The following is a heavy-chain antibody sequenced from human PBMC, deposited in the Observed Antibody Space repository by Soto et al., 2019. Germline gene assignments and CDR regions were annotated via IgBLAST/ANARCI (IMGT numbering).Heavy chain of an antibody. V-gene: IGHV4-39*07. J-gene: IGHJ6*02. CDR1: GGSIRSSSYY. CDR3: ARGSYCSSTSCLSYYDILTGYSTDYGMDV. CDR2: IYYSGST. D-gene: IGHD3-9*01. Sequence: PSETLSLTCTVSGGSIRSSSYYWGWIRQPPGKGLEWIGSIYYSGSTYYNPSLKSRVTISVDTSKNQFSLKLSSVTAADTAVYYCARGSYCSSTSCLSYYDILTGYSTDYGMDVWGQGTTVTVSS.